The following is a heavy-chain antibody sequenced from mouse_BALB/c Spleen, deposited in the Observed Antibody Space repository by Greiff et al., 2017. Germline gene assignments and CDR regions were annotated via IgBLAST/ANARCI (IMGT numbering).Heavy chain of an antibody. CDR3: ARGGTMITPFAY. V-gene: IGHV1S135*01. D-gene: IGHD2-4*01. Sequence: VQLKESGPELMKPGASVKISCKASGYSFTSYYMHWVKQSHGKSLEWIGYIDPFNGGTSYNQKFKGKATLTVDKSSSTAYMHLSSLTSEDSAVYYCARGGTMITPFAYWGQGTLVTVSA. CDR2: IDPFNGGT. J-gene: IGHJ3*01. CDR1: GYSFTSYY.